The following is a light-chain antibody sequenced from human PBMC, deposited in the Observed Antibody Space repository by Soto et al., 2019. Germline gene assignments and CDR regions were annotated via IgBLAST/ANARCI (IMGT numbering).Light chain of an antibody. CDR3: SSYTSSSSYG. V-gene: IGLV2-14*01. CDR1: SSDVGGYNY. Sequence: QSALTQPASVSGSPGQSITISCTGTSSDVGGYNYVSWYQQHPGKAPKLMIYEVSNRPSGVSNRFSGSKSGNTASLTISGHQAEDEADYYCSSYTSSSSYGFGTGTKVTVL. CDR2: EVS. J-gene: IGLJ1*01.